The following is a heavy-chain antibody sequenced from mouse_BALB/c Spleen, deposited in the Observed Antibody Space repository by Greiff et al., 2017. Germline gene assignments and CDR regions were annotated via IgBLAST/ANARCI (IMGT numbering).Heavy chain of an antibody. CDR3: ARPMITTPGAHFDY. Sequence: QVQLQQSGAELMKPGASVKISCKATGYTFSSYWIEWVKQRPGHGLEWIGEILPGSGSTNYNEKFKGKATFTADTSSNTAYMQLSSLTSEDSAVYYCARPMITTPGAHFDYWGQGTTLTVSS. V-gene: IGHV1-9*01. CDR2: ILPGSGST. D-gene: IGHD2-4*01. CDR1: GYTFSSYW. J-gene: IGHJ2*01.